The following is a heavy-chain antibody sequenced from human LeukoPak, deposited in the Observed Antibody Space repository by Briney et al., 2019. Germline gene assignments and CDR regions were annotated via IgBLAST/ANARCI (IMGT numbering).Heavy chain of an antibody. D-gene: IGHD3-9*01. Sequence: PSETLSLTCAVYLGSFSGYYWSWIRQPPGKGLEWIGDINHSGSTNYNPSLKSRVTISVDTSKNQFSLKLSSVTAADTAVYYCARGRGDDNLTGYYTPLDYWGQGTLVTVSS. CDR3: ARGRGDDNLTGYYTPLDY. CDR2: INHSGST. CDR1: LGSFSGYY. J-gene: IGHJ4*02. V-gene: IGHV4-34*01.